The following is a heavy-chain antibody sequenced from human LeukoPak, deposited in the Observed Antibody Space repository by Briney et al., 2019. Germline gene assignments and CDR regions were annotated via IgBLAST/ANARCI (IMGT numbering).Heavy chain of an antibody. CDR1: GYTFTGYY. Sequence: GASVKVSCKASGYTFTGYYMHWVRQAPGQGLEWMGWINPNSGGTNYAQKFQGRVTMTRDTSISTAYMELSRLRSDDTAVYYCAREPLKNAGMVATNFDYWGQGTLVTVYS. CDR2: INPNSGGT. J-gene: IGHJ4*02. CDR3: AREPLKNAGMVATNFDY. V-gene: IGHV1-2*02. D-gene: IGHD5-12*01.